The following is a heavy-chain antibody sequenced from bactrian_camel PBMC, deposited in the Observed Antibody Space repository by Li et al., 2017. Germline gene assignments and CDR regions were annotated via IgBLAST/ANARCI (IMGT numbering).Heavy chain of an antibody. J-gene: IGHJ4*01. CDR2: ITTGTGNT. D-gene: IGHD6*01. V-gene: IGHV3S40*01. Sequence: VQLVESGGGSLQAGGSLNLSCAASGYTFNTYSWFRQAPGKEREGVATITTGTGNTDYADSVKGRFTISQDGAENTVYLQMNGLKPEDTATYYCAEGRGSRGEHCYSLNYWSQGTQVTVS. CDR3: AEGRGSRGEHCYSLNY. CDR1: GYTFNTY.